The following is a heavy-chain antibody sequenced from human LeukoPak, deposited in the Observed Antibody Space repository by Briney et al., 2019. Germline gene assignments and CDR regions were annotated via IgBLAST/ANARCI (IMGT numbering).Heavy chain of an antibody. D-gene: IGHD5-12*01. J-gene: IGHJ4*02. CDR1: GFTFSSYW. V-gene: IGHV3-7*01. CDR2: IKQDGSEK. CDR3: ARLGGYGSYYFDY. Sequence: PGGSLRLSCAASGFTFSSYWMSWVRQAPGKGLEWVASIKQDGSEKYYVDSVKGRFTISRDNAKNSLYLQMNSLRAEDTAVYYCARLGGYGSYYFDYWGQGTLVTVSS.